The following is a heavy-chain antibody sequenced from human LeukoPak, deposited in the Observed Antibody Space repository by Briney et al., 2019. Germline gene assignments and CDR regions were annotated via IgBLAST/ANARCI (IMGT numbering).Heavy chain of an antibody. CDR1: GFTFTSYS. D-gene: IGHD6-13*01. J-gene: IGHJ5*02. CDR3: AKGLGSSWYKASWFDP. V-gene: IGHV3-23*01. Sequence: PGGSLRLSCAASGFTFTSYSMNWVRQAPGKGLEWVSAISGSGGSTYYADSVKGRFTISRDNSKNTLYLQMNSLRAEDTAVYYCAKGLGSSWYKASWFDPWGQGTLVTVSS. CDR2: ISGSGGST.